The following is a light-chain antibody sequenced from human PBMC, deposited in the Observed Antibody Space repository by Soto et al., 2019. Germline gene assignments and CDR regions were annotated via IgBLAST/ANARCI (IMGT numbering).Light chain of an antibody. Sequence: DIPMTQSPSSLSASVGDRVTITCRASQGIGSDLGWYQQKPGKAPKRLIYAASSLQSGVPSRFSGSGSGTEFTLTISSLQPEDFATYYCLPHNSYPPTFGGGTKVEIK. J-gene: IGKJ4*01. CDR3: LPHNSYPPT. CDR2: AAS. V-gene: IGKV1-17*01. CDR1: QGIGSD.